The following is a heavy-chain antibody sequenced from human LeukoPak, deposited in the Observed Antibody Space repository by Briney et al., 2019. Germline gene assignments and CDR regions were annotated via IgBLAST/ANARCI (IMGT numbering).Heavy chain of an antibody. D-gene: IGHD3-16*01. CDR1: GGSISSGSYY. J-gene: IGHJ3*02. CDR2: IYTSGST. CDR3: ARQTRLGGKDDAFDI. Sequence: SQTLSLTCTVSGGSISSGSYYWSWIRQPAGKGLEWIGRIYTSGSTNYNPSLKSRVTISVDTSKNQFSLKLSSVTAADTAVYYCARQTRLGGKDDAFDIWGQGTMVTVSS. V-gene: IGHV4-61*02.